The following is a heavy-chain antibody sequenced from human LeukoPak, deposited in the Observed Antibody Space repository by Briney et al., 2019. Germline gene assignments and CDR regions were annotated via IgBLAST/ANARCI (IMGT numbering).Heavy chain of an antibody. J-gene: IGHJ5*02. CDR3: ASRRYFSSTSCYLDP. CDR2: IIPIFGTA. D-gene: IGHD2-2*01. CDR1: GGTFSSYA. V-gene: IGHV1-69*05. Sequence: SVKVSCKGSGGTFSSYAISWVRQAPGQGLEWMGGIIPIFGTANYAQKFQGRVTITTDESTSTAYMELSSLRSGDTAVYYCASRRYFSSTSCYLDPWGQGTLVTVSS.